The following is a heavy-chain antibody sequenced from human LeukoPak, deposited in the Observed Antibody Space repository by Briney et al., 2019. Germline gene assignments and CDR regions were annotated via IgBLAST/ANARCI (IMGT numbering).Heavy chain of an antibody. D-gene: IGHD3-3*01. V-gene: IGHV4-59*01. CDR1: GGSISSYY. J-gene: IGHJ4*02. CDR3: ARNVDDFWSGYFTY. CDR2: IYYSGST. Sequence: SETLSLTCTASGGSISSYYCSWIRQPPGKGLEWIGYIYYSGSTNYNPSLKSRVTISVDTSKNQFSLKLSSVTAADTAVYYCARNVDDFWSGYFTYWGQGTLVTVSS.